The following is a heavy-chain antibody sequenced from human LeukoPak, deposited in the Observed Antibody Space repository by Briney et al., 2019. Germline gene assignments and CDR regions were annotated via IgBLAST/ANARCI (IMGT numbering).Heavy chain of an antibody. CDR3: ARGGNYWPQWWFDP. CDR1: GGSISSSNYY. CDR2: IYNSGST. Sequence: SETLSLTCTVSGGSISSSNYYWGWIRQAPGKGLEWIGSIYNSGSTYYNPSLKSRVTISVDMSKNQFSLELNSVTPADTAVYYCARGGNYWPQWWFDPWGRGTLVSVSS. J-gene: IGHJ5*02. D-gene: IGHD1-26*01. V-gene: IGHV4-39*07.